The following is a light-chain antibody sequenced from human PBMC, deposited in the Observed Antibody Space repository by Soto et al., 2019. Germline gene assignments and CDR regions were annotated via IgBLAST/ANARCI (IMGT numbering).Light chain of an antibody. CDR1: SSDVGGYNY. V-gene: IGLV2-14*03. CDR3: SSYTTSSSYV. CDR2: DVS. J-gene: IGLJ1*01. Sequence: QSALTQPASVSGSPEQSITISCTGSSSDVGGYNYVSWYQQHPGKAPKLMIYDVSNRPSGISDRFSGSKSDNTASLTISGLQAEDEAEYYCSSYTTSSSYVFGTGTKVTVL.